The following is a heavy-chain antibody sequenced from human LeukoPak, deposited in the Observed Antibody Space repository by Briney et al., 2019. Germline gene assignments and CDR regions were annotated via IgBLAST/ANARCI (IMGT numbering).Heavy chain of an antibody. J-gene: IGHJ4*02. CDR3: ARDPTYSSSSEDY. CDR2: IKYDGSEK. CDR1: GFTFSSYA. V-gene: IGHV3-7*01. Sequence: GGSLRLSCAASGFTFSSYAMSWVRQAPGRGLEWVANIKYDGSEKYYVGSVRGRFTISRDNAKNSLYLQMNSLRAEDTAVYYCARDPTYSSSSEDYWGQGTLVTVSS. D-gene: IGHD6-6*01.